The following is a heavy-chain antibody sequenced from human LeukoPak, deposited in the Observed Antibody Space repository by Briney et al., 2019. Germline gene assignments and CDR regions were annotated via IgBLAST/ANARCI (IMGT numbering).Heavy chain of an antibody. Sequence: KPGGSLRLSCAASGFTFSTYNMNWVRQAPGKGLEWVSSISTDSIYIYYADSVQGRFTISRDNAKNSLYLQMNSLRAEDTAVYYCAELGITMIGGVWGKGTTVTISS. CDR3: AELGITMIGGV. D-gene: IGHD3-10*02. J-gene: IGHJ6*04. CDR2: ISTDSIYI. CDR1: GFTFSTYN. V-gene: IGHV3-21*01.